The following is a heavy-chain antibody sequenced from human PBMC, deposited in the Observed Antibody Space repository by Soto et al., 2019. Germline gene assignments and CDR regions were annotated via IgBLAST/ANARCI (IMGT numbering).Heavy chain of an antibody. D-gene: IGHD1-26*01. Sequence: QVQLVQSGAEVKQPGASVKVSCKASGYTFTGFHIHWVRQAPGQGLEWMGWINPNGGGRNYAQKFQGWGTMTRHTSISTAYMELSRLKSDDTAVYYCARGSVGPTTDFDYWGQGTLVTVSS. CDR2: INPNGGGR. J-gene: IGHJ4*02. V-gene: IGHV1-2*04. CDR3: ARGSVGPTTDFDY. CDR1: GYTFTGFH.